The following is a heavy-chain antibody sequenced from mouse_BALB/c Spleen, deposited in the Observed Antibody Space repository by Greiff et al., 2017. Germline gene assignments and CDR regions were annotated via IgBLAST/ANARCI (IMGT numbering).Heavy chain of an antibody. V-gene: IGHV5-12-2*01. Sequence: DVKLQESGGGLVQPGGSLKLSCAASGFTFSSYTMSWVRQTPEKRLEWVAYISNGGGSTYYPDTVTGRFTISRDNAKNTLYLQMSSLKSEDTAMYYGARHGSSYGDAMDYWGQGTSVTVSS. CDR2: ISNGGGST. D-gene: IGHD1-1*01. J-gene: IGHJ4*01. CDR3: ARHGSSYGDAMDY. CDR1: GFTFSSYT.